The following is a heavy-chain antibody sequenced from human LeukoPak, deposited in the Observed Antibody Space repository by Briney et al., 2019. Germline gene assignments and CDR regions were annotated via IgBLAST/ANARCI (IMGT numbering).Heavy chain of an antibody. CDR1: GYTFTSYG. CDR2: ISAYNGNT. J-gene: IGHJ3*02. Sequence: ASVKVSCKASGYTFTSYGISWVRQAPGQGLEWMGWISAYNGNTNYARKLQGRVTMTTDTSTSTAYMELRSLRSDDTAVYYCARSPYCSGGSCSGRGAFDIWGQGTMVTVSS. CDR3: ARSPYCSGGSCSGRGAFDI. V-gene: IGHV1-18*01. D-gene: IGHD2-15*01.